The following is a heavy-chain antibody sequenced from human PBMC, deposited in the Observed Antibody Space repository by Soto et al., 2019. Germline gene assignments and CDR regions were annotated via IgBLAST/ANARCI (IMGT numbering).Heavy chain of an antibody. CDR1: GFIFSSYG. Sequence: PGGSLRLSCAASGFIFSSYGMHWGRHAPGKGQMFVSRGNSDWSSRNYAGCVKGRLTLSRVNAKNALYLQMSRLSAEVRAVYYCGRDNPAGPLGQGNLVTGSS. CDR3: GRDNPAGP. J-gene: IGHJ5*02. CDR2: GNSDWSSR. V-gene: IGHV3-74*01.